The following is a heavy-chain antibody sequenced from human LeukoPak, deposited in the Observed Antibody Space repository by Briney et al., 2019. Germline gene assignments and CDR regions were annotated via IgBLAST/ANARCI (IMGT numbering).Heavy chain of an antibody. CDR2: ISSNGGST. CDR1: GFTFSSYA. Sequence: GGSLRLSCAASGFTFSSYAMHWVRQAPGKGLEYVSAISSNGGSTYYANSVKGRFTISRDNSKNTLYLQMGSLRAEDMAVYYCARGRVGSGSYYFDYWGQGTLVTVSS. CDR3: ARGRVGSGSYYFDY. V-gene: IGHV3-64*01. J-gene: IGHJ4*02. D-gene: IGHD3-10*01.